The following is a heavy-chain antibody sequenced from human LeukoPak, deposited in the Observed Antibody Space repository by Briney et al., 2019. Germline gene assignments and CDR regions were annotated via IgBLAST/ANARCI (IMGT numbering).Heavy chain of an antibody. D-gene: IGHD3-10*01. J-gene: IGHJ5*02. CDR1: GYRFTSYW. CDR2: IYPGDSDT. V-gene: IGHV5-51*01. Sequence: GESLKISCKGSGYRFTSYWIGWVRQMPGKGLEWMGNIYPGDSDTRYSPSFQGQVTISADKSISTAYLQWSSLKASDTAMYYCARVPPYYYGSGSYPFDPWGQGTLVTVSS. CDR3: ARVPPYYYGSGSYPFDP.